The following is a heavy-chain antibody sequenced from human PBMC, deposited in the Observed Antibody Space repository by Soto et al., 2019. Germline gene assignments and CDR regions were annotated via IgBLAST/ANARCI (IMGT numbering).Heavy chain of an antibody. V-gene: IGHV3-30-3*01. CDR1: GFAFTYYA. CDR2: ISYDGTNK. J-gene: IGHJ6*02. D-gene: IGHD1-1*01. Sequence: QVQLVESGGGVVQPGRSLRLSCAASGFAFTYYAMHWVRQAPGKGLEWVAVISYDGTNKYYADSVKGRFTISRDNSKNTVELQVSSLRGDDTAVYYCASAEPNYSVMDVWGQGTTVTVSS. CDR3: ASAEPNYSVMDV.